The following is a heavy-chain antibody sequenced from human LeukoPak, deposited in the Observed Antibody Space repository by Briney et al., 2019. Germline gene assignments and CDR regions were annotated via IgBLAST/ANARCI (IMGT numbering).Heavy chain of an antibody. Sequence: SETPSLTCAVYGGSFSGYYWSWIRQPPGKGLEWIGEINHSGSTNYNPSLKSRVTISVDTSKNQFSLKLSSVTAADTAVYYCAPRGGYCSSTSCFNWFDPWGQGTLVTVSS. D-gene: IGHD2-2*01. CDR1: GGSFSGYY. V-gene: IGHV4-34*01. J-gene: IGHJ5*02. CDR3: APRGGYCSSTSCFNWFDP. CDR2: INHSGST.